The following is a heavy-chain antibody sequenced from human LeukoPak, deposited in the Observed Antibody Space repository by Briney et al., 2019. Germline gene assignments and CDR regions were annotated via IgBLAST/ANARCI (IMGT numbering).Heavy chain of an antibody. CDR3: ARHLAARRDPFDY. CDR2: IYYSGST. Sequence: SSETLSLTCTVSGGSISSYYWSWIRQPPGKGLEWIGYIYYSGSTNYNPSLKSRVTISVDTSKNQFSLKLSSVTAADTAVYYCARHLAARRDPFDYWGQGTLVTVSS. D-gene: IGHD6-6*01. CDR1: GGSISSYY. J-gene: IGHJ4*02. V-gene: IGHV4-59*08.